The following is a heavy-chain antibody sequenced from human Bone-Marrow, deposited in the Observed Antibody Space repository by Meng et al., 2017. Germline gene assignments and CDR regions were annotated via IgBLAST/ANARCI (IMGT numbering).Heavy chain of an antibody. CDR1: GFTVKTNY. J-gene: IGHJ4*02. V-gene: IGHV3-53*02. D-gene: IGHD5-18*01. CDR2: IYAGGST. Sequence: VELAETGGSVIHPGVSLCLSCAASGFTVKTNYMSWVRQAPGKGLEWVSVIYAGGSTYYGDSVKGRSTMSRDNSKNMVYLQMNSLRAEDTAVYYCAKYSYGLGDYFDYWGQGALVTVSS. CDR3: AKYSYGLGDYFDY.